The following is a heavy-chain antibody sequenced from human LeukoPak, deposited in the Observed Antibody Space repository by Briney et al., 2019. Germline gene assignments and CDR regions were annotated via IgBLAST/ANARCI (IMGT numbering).Heavy chain of an antibody. J-gene: IGHJ4*02. CDR3: ARGYGQQLDFDY. V-gene: IGHV3-30*09. Sequence: PGRSLRLSCAASGFTFSSYAMHWVRQAPGKGLQWVAVISYDGSIKYYADSARGRFAISRDNSKKTLYPQMNSLRAEDTGVYYCARGYGQQLDFDYWGQGTLVTVSS. D-gene: IGHD6-13*01. CDR1: GFTFSSYA. CDR2: ISYDGSIK.